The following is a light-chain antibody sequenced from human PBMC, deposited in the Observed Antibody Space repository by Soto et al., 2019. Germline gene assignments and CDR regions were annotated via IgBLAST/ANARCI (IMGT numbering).Light chain of an antibody. CDR3: TSYTSTSTPYV. CDR2: DVY. CDR1: SSDVGRYTY. J-gene: IGLJ1*01. V-gene: IGLV2-14*01. Sequence: QSALTQPASVSGSPGQSITISCAGTSSDVGRYTYVSWYQQHPGKAPKLIIYDVYNRPSGVSNRFSGSKSGNTASLTISGLQAEGEADYYCTSYTSTSTPYVFGGGTKLTVL.